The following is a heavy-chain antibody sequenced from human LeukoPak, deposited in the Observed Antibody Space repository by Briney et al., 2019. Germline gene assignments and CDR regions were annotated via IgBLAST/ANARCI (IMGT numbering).Heavy chain of an antibody. V-gene: IGHV4-4*07. J-gene: IGHJ4*02. CDR3: SRSPDYSSSWYYSSGWYDY. CDR2: IYTRGST. D-gene: IGHD6-13*01. CDR1: GGSISSYY. Sequence: PSQSLSLTCTVSGGSISSYYWSWIRQPAGGGLKWIGRIYTRGSTNDNPSLKSRVTMSVETTKIQFSLQLSSVTAADTAVYYCSRSPDYSSSWYYSSGWYDYWGQGTLVTVSS.